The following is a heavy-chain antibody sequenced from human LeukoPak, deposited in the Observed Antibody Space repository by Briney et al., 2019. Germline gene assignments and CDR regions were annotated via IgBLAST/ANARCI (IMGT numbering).Heavy chain of an antibody. CDR2: INHSGST. J-gene: IGHJ4*02. CDR1: GGSFSGYY. D-gene: IGHD3-22*01. Sequence: PSETLSLTCAVYGGSFSGYYWSWIRQPPGKGLEWIGEINHSGSTNYNPSLKSRVTISVDTSKNQFSLKLSSVTAADTAVYYCARRPYYDSSGYYGFDYWGQGTLVTVSS. CDR3: ARRPYYDSSGYYGFDY. V-gene: IGHV4-34*01.